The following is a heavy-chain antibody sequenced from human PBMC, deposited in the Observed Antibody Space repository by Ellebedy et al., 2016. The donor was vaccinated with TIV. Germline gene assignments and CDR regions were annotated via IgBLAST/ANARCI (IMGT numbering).Heavy chain of an antibody. Sequence: SETLSLXXAVYGGSFSGHHWTWIRQPPGKGLEWIGEINHSGITNYNPSLKSRVTISVDTSKNQFSLKLSSVTAADTGAYYCARGRQSYDSSAYYLDSWGQGTQVIVSS. J-gene: IGHJ5*01. CDR2: INHSGIT. V-gene: IGHV4-34*01. D-gene: IGHD3-22*01. CDR1: GGSFSGHH. CDR3: ARGRQSYDSSAYYLDS.